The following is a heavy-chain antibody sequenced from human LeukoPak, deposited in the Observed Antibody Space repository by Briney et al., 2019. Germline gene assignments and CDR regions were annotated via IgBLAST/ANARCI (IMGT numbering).Heavy chain of an antibody. CDR1: GGSIISFY. J-gene: IGHJ5*02. D-gene: IGHD1-26*01. CDR3: AREGPHSGWIDP. V-gene: IGHV4-59*01. Sequence: SETLSLTCTVSGGSIISFYWSWIRQPPGKGLEWIGYIYYSGKTDYNPSLKSRVTISDDASRNQFSLRLSSVTAADTAVYYCAREGPHSGWIDPWGQGTLVTVSS. CDR2: IYYSGKT.